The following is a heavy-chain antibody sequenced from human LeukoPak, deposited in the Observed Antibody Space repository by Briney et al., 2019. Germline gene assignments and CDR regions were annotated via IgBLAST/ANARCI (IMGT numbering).Heavy chain of an antibody. D-gene: IGHD6-13*01. Sequence: GGSLRLSCAASGFTFSSYAMHWVRQAPGKGLEWVAVISYDGSNKYYADSVKGRFTISRDNSKNTLYLQMNSLRAADTAVYYCARPRIAAAGTDNWFDPWGQGTLVTVSS. V-gene: IGHV3-30-3*01. CDR3: ARPRIAAAGTDNWFDP. J-gene: IGHJ5*02. CDR1: GFTFSSYA. CDR2: ISYDGSNK.